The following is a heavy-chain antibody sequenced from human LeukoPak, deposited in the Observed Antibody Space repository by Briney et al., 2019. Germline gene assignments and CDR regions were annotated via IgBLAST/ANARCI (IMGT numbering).Heavy chain of an antibody. J-gene: IGHJ4*02. CDR2: IYYSGST. D-gene: IGHD3-22*01. CDR1: GGSISSYY. CDR3: ARGNDYYDSSGYKPVYFDY. Sequence: SETLSLTCTVSGGSISSYYWSWIRQPPGKGLEWIGYIYYSGSTNYNPSLKSRVTISVDTSKNQFSLQLSSVTAADTAVYYCARGNDYYDSSGYKPVYFDYWGQGTLVTVSS. V-gene: IGHV4-59*01.